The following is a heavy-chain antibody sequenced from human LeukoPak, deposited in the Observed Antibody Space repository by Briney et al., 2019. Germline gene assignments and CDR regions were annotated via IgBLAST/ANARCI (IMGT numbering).Heavy chain of an antibody. CDR2: MSSAGTIT. V-gene: IGHV3-11*01. CDR3: VRGIEAEATLWQFFQH. J-gene: IGHJ1*01. Sequence: PGGSLRLSCSASGFALRDFYMGWIRQTPGKGLECVAYMSSAGTITYYADSAKGRFTISRDNAKNSLSLQMNSLRAEDTAVYFCVRGIEAEATLWQFFQHWGQGTPVTVSS. CDR1: GFALRDFY. D-gene: IGHD6-25*01.